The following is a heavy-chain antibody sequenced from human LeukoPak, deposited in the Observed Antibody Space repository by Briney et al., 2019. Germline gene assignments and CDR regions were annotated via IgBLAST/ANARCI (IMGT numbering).Heavy chain of an antibody. CDR3: ARAYSSSSGWYFDL. D-gene: IGHD6-6*01. Sequence: TGGSLRLSCAASGFTFRSYGMHWVRQAPGKGLEWVAVIWYDGSNKYYADSVKGRFTVSRDNSKNTLYLQMNSLRAEDTAVYYCARAYSSSSGWYFDLWGRGTLVTVSS. CDR2: IWYDGSNK. CDR1: GFTFRSYG. J-gene: IGHJ2*01. V-gene: IGHV3-33*01.